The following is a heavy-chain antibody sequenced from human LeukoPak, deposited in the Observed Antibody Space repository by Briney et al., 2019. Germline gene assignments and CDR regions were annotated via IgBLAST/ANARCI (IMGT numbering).Heavy chain of an antibody. CDR3: ARDIQWLEIRYYVDY. Sequence: ASVKVSCKASGYTFTGYYMHWVRQAPGQGLEWMGWINPNSGGTNYAQKFQGRVTMTRDTSISTAYMELSRLRSDDTAVYYCARDIQWLEIRYYVDYWIQGTLVTVSS. J-gene: IGHJ4*02. V-gene: IGHV1-2*02. CDR2: INPNSGGT. D-gene: IGHD6-19*01. CDR1: GYTFTGYY.